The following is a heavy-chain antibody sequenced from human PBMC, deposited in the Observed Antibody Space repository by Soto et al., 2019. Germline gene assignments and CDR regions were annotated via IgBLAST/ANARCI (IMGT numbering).Heavy chain of an antibody. CDR2: IDPSDSYT. V-gene: IGHV5-10-1*01. CDR3: GRHLLGSREYSYVMDG. D-gene: IGHD2-2*01. Sequence: PGESMKISCKGSGYSFTTYWISWVRQMPGKGLEWMGRIDPSDSYTNYGPSFQGHVSISADKSISTVYLQWSGLEASDTAMYYCGRHLLGSREYSYVMDGWGQGSTVTVSS. J-gene: IGHJ6*02. CDR1: GYSFTTYW.